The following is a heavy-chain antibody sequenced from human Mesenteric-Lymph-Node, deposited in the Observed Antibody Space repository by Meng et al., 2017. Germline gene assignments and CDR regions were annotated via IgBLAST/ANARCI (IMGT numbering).Heavy chain of an antibody. CDR1: GFTFSSYE. CDR2: ISSSGSTI. Sequence: GESLKISCAASGFTFSSYEMNWVRQAPGKELEWVSYISSSGSTIYYADSVKGRFTISRDNAKNSLYLQMNSLRAEDTAVYYCARDSQLIVVVPAAMGDAARYYYYYGMDVWGQGTTVTVSS. D-gene: IGHD2-2*01. V-gene: IGHV3-48*03. CDR3: ARDSQLIVVVPAAMGDAARYYYYYGMDV. J-gene: IGHJ6*02.